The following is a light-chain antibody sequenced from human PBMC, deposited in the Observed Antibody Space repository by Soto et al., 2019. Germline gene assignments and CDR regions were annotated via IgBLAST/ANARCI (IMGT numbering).Light chain of an antibody. CDR2: GAS. CDR1: QSVRSSS. CDR3: QQYGASPFT. Sequence: EIMLTQSPGTLSLSPGERATLSCRASQSVRSSSLAWYQQKPGQAPRLLMYGASTRATGIPDRFSGSGSATDFTLTINRLEPEDFAVYYCQQYGASPFTFGPG. J-gene: IGKJ3*01. V-gene: IGKV3-20*01.